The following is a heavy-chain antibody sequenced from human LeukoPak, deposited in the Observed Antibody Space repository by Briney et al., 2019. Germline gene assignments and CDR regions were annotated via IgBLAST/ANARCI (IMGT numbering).Heavy chain of an antibody. J-gene: IGHJ6*03. CDR2: IYYSGST. CDR3: ATARRYCSSTSCSLYYYYYYMDV. Sequence: PSETLSLTCTVSGGSISSYYWSWIRQPPGKGLEWIGYIYYSGSTNYNPSLKSRVTISVDTSKNQFSLKLSSVTAADTAVYYCATARRYCSSTSCSLYYYYYYMDVWGKGTTVTVSS. D-gene: IGHD2-2*01. CDR1: GGSISSYY. V-gene: IGHV4-59*08.